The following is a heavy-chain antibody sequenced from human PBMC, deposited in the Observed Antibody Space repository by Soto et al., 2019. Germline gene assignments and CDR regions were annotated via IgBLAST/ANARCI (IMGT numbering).Heavy chain of an antibody. V-gene: IGHV4-4*02. CDR3: ARDSDKYYYDSSGYPTYYFDY. J-gene: IGHJ4*01. CDR1: GGSISSSNW. D-gene: IGHD3-22*01. Sequence: PSETLSLTCAVSGGSISSSNWWSWVRQPPGKGLEWIGEIYHSGSTNYNPSLKSRVTISVDKSKNQFSLKLSSVTAADTAVYYCARDSDKYYYDSSGYPTYYFDYWGQETLVTVSS. CDR2: IYHSGST.